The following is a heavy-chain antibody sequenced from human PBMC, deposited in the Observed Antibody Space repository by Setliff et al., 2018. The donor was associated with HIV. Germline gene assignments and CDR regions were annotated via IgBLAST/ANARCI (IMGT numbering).Heavy chain of an antibody. Sequence: SETLSLTCTVSGDSINSGTYYWSWLRQPAGKGLEWIGRLHLSGDTNYNPSLKSRVTMLVDTSENHFTLKLTSVTAADTAMYYCTRGIGGIGYYPDYWGQGTLVTVSS. CDR3: TRGIGGIGYYPDY. J-gene: IGHJ4*02. D-gene: IGHD3-22*01. V-gene: IGHV4-61*02. CDR1: GDSINSGTYY. CDR2: LHLSGDT.